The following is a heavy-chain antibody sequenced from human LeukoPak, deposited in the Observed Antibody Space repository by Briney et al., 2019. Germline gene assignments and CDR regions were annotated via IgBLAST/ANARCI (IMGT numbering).Heavy chain of an antibody. J-gene: IGHJ5*02. D-gene: IGHD2-2*01. V-gene: IGHV1-2*02. CDR3: AGGGSTNCYGICLYYWFDP. CDR1: GYTFTCSY. CDR2: INPKRGDT. Sequence: ASVKVSCKASGYTFTCSYVHWVRQAPGQGLEWMGWINPKRGDTYYAQKFLGRVTMTRDTSISTAYMELSSLRPDDTAVYYCAGGGSTNCYGICLYYWFDPWGQGTLVTVSS.